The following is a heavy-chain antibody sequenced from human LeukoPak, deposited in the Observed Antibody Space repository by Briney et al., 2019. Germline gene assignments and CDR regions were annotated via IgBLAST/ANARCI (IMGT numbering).Heavy chain of an antibody. CDR3: AKDMLPRHYYDSSGLFDY. CDR2: ISYDGSNK. CDR1: GFTFSSYG. D-gene: IGHD3-22*01. J-gene: IGHJ4*02. Sequence: GGSLRLSCAASGFTFSSYGMHWVRQAPGKGLEWVAVISYDGSNKYYADSVKGRFTISRDNSKNTLYLQMNSLRAEDTAVYYCAKDMLPRHYYDSSGLFDYWGQGTLVTVSS. V-gene: IGHV3-30*18.